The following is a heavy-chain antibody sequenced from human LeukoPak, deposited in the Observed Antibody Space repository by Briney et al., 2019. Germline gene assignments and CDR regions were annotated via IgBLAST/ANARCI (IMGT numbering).Heavy chain of an antibody. CDR3: AGHTWGREAYFDY. CDR1: GGSISSYY. V-gene: IGHV4-59*01. D-gene: IGHD1-26*01. CDR2: IYYSGST. Sequence: SETLSLTCTVSGGSISSYYWSWIRQPPGKGLEWIGYIYYSGSTNYNPSLKSRVTISVDTSKNQFSLKLSSVTAADTAVYYCAGHTWGREAYFDYWGQGTLVTVSS. J-gene: IGHJ4*02.